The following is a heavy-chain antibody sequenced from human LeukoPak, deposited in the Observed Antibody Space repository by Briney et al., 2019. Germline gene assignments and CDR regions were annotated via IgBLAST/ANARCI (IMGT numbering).Heavy chain of an antibody. Sequence: SETLSLTCTVSGGSISSYYWSWIRQPAGKGLEWIGRIYTSGSTNYNPSLKSRVTMSVDTSKNQFSLKLSSVTAADTAVYYCAREIYVWGSLLARFDPWGQGTLVTVSS. V-gene: IGHV4-4*07. D-gene: IGHD3-16*01. CDR3: AREIYVWGSLLARFDP. J-gene: IGHJ5*02. CDR1: GGSISSYY. CDR2: IYTSGST.